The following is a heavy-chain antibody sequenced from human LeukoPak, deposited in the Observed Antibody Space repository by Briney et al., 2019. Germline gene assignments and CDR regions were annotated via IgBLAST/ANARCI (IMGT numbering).Heavy chain of an antibody. CDR2: ISSSSSTI. CDR1: GFTFSSYS. CDR3: ARVRAVAATGGFDY. Sequence: GGSLRLSCAASGFTFSSYSMNWVRQAPGKGQEWVSYISSSSSTIYYADSVMGRFTISRDNAKNSLYLQMIRLRAEDTAVYYCARVRAVAATGGFDYWGQGTLVTVSS. J-gene: IGHJ4*02. D-gene: IGHD6-19*01. V-gene: IGHV3-48*01.